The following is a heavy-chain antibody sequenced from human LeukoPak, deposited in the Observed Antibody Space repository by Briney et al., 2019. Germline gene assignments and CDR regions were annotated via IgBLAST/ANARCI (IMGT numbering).Heavy chain of an antibody. J-gene: IGHJ4*02. D-gene: IGHD2-2*01. CDR1: GGSLSGSY. V-gene: IGHV4-34*01. Sequence: SETLSLTCAVSGGSLSGSYCTWVRQSPGEGLEWIGEVNHSGRTNYNPSLQSRVTISLDTTRSQFSLILRSVTAADTAVYYCARDPCSSINCPLRFWGQGTLVTVSS. CDR3: ARDPCSSINCPLRF. CDR2: VNHSGRT.